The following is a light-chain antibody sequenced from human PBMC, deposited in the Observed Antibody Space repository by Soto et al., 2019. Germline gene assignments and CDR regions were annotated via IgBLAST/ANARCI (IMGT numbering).Light chain of an antibody. CDR2: KVS. CDR3: MQGSHWPPIT. CDR1: QRLVHRDGNTY. Sequence: VLTQSQLSLPVTLGQAASISGRSSQRLVHRDGNTYLSWFRQRPGQSPRRLMYKVSNREAGVPDRFSGSGSGTDFTLKISRVEAEDVGLYYCMQGSHWPPITFGQGTRLEIK. J-gene: IGKJ5*01. V-gene: IGKV2-30*02.